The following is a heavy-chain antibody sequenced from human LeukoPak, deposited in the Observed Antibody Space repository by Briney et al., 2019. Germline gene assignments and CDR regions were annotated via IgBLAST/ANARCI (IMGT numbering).Heavy chain of an antibody. CDR2: IIEGGDVK. CDR3: ARVGKNGWDFDH. J-gene: IGHJ4*02. V-gene: IGHV3-7*01. Sequence: GGSLRLSCAASGFTFSAYWMTWVRQAPGKWLAWVANIIEGGDVKYYVDSVKGRFTISRDNTKNSLYLQMTSLRADDTAVYYCARVGKNGWDFDHWGQGTLVTVSS. CDR1: GFTFSAYW. D-gene: IGHD6-19*01.